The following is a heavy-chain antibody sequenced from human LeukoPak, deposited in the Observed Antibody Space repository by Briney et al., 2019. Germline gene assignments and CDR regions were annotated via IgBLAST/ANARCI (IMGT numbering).Heavy chain of an antibody. CDR1: GYTFTTYD. CDR3: ARAYSSGWEFDY. J-gene: IGHJ4*02. D-gene: IGHD6-19*01. Sequence: ASVKVSCKASGYTFTTYDINWVRQATGQGLEWLGWMNPYSGNTGYAKKFQGRVTFTRNISMSVAYMELTSLRSEDTAVYYCARAYSSGWEFDYWGQGTLVTVSS. V-gene: IGHV1-8*03. CDR2: MNPYSGNT.